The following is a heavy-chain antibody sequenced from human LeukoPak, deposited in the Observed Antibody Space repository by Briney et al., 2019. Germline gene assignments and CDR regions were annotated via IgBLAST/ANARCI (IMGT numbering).Heavy chain of an antibody. CDR2: ISGSGGAT. CDR3: AKDLPLGANSFPDAFDI. CDR1: GFTFSSFA. Sequence: GGSLRLSCAASGFTFSSFAMSWVRQAPGKGLEWVSAISGSGGATSYADSVKGRFTISRDNSKNTLYLQMNSLKAEDTAVYYCAKDLPLGANSFPDAFDIWGHGTMVTVSS. J-gene: IGHJ3*02. D-gene: IGHD1-26*01. V-gene: IGHV3-23*01.